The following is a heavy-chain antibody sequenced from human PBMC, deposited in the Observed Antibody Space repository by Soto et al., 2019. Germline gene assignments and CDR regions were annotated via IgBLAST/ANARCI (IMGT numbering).Heavy chain of an antibody. D-gene: IGHD5-18*01. V-gene: IGHV4-38-2*01. Sequence: PSETLSLTCAVSGHSISSDYCWGWIRQPPGKGLEWIGSIYHSGSTYYNPSLKSRVTISVDTSKNQFSLKLSSVTATDTAVYYCARASIGYSHVPFDYWGQGTLVTVSS. CDR1: GHSISSDYC. CDR3: ARASIGYSHVPFDY. CDR2: IYHSGST. J-gene: IGHJ4*02.